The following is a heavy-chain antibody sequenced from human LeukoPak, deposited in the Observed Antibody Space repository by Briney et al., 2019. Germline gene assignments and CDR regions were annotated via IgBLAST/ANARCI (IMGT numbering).Heavy chain of an antibody. D-gene: IGHD6-13*01. V-gene: IGHV1-69*13. CDR2: IIPIFGTA. CDR1: GGTISSYA. J-gene: IGHJ6*02. Sequence: SVKVSCKASGGTISSYAISWVRQAPGEGLEWMGGIIPIFGTANYAQKFQVRVTITADESTSTAYMELSSLRSEDTAVYYCARIGQQLALRYYGMDVWGQGTTVTVSS. CDR3: ARIGQQLALRYYGMDV.